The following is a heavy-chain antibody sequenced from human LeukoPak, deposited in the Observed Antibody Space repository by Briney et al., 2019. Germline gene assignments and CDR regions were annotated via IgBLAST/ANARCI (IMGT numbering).Heavy chain of an antibody. Sequence: GGSLRLSCAASGFTFSSYWMHWVRQAPGKGLVWVSRINSDGSSTIYADSVKGRFTISRDNAKNTLYLQMNSLRAEDTAVYYCARDFSTTVVTPGGSAFDIWGQGTMVTVSS. V-gene: IGHV3-74*01. CDR2: INSDGSST. CDR3: ARDFSTTVVTPGGSAFDI. CDR1: GFTFSSYW. J-gene: IGHJ3*02. D-gene: IGHD4-17*01.